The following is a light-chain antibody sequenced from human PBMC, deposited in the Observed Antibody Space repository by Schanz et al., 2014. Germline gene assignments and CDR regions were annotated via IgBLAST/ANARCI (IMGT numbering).Light chain of an antibody. CDR3: QQRSNWPH. CDR1: QSVHRNY. J-gene: IGKJ3*01. Sequence: EIVLTQSPGTLSLSPGERATLSCRASQSVHRNYLAWHQQKPGQAPRLLLYGASTRATGIPARFSGRGSGTDFTLTISGLEPEDFAVYYCQQRSNWPHFGPGTKVDIK. CDR2: GAS. V-gene: IGKV3D-20*02.